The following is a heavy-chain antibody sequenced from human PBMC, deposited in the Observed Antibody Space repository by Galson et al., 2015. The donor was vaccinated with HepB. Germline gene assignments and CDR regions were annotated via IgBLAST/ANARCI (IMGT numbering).Heavy chain of an antibody. D-gene: IGHD4-23*01. CDR3: ARGTIWYGGNSRGLY. J-gene: IGHJ4*02. Sequence: SLRLSCAASGFTFSSYGMHWVRQAPGKGLEWVAVIWYDGSNKYYADSVKSRFTISRDNSKNTLYLQMNSLRAEDTAVYYCARGTIWYGGNSRGLYWGQGTLVTVSS. CDR1: GFTFSSYG. V-gene: IGHV3-33*01. CDR2: IWYDGSNK.